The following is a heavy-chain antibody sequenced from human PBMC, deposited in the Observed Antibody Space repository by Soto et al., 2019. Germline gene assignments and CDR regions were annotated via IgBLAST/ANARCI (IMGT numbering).Heavy chain of an antibody. J-gene: IGHJ6*02. V-gene: IGHV3-15*01. CDR1: GFTFSNAW. Sequence: GGSLRLSCAASGFTFSNAWMSWVRQAPGKGLEWVGRIKSKTDGGTTDYAAPVKGRFTISRDDSKNTLYLQMNSLKTEDTAVYYCTTDGDYDILTGYPRTLYYYYYGMDVWGQGTTVTVSS. CDR3: TTDGDYDILTGYPRTLYYYYYGMDV. CDR2: IKSKTDGGTT. D-gene: IGHD3-9*01.